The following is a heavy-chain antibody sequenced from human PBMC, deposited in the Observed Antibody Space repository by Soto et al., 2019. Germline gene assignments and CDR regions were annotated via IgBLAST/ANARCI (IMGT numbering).Heavy chain of an antibody. J-gene: IGHJ4*02. D-gene: IGHD3-10*01. CDR2: INHSGST. Sequence: SSETLSLTCAVYGGSFSGYYWRWIRQPPGKGLEWIGEINHSGSTNYNPSLKSRVTISVDTSKNQFSLKLSSVTAADTAVYYCAIGANGSGSYYPNHYWGQGTLVTVSS. CDR1: GGSFSGYY. CDR3: AIGANGSGSYYPNHY. V-gene: IGHV4-34*01.